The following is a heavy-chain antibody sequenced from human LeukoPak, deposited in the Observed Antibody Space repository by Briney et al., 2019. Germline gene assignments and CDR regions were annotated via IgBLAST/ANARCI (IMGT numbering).Heavy chain of an antibody. V-gene: IGHV1-18*01. CDR3: ARDSEKSKQQLDGTPWSDYYYYGMDV. J-gene: IGHJ6*02. CDR2: ISAYNGNT. CDR1: GYTFTSYG. Sequence: SVKVSCKASGYTFTSYGISWVRQAPGQGLEWMGWISAYNGNTNYAQKLQGRVTMTTDTSTSTAYMELRSLRSDDTAVYYCARDSEKSKQQLDGTPWSDYYYYGMDVWGQGTTVTVSS. D-gene: IGHD6-13*01.